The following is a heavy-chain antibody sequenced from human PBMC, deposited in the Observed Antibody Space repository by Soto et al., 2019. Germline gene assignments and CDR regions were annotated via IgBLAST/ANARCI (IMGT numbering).Heavy chain of an antibody. J-gene: IGHJ3*02. CDR1: GFTFSSYG. D-gene: IGHD1-26*01. Sequence: PGGSLRLSCAASGFTFSSYGMHWVRQAPGKGLEWVAVISYDGSNKYYADSVKGRFTISRDNSKNTLYLQMNSLRAEDTAVYYCAKGISGKGPAFDIWGQGTMVTVSS. CDR2: ISYDGSNK. V-gene: IGHV3-30*18. CDR3: AKGISGKGPAFDI.